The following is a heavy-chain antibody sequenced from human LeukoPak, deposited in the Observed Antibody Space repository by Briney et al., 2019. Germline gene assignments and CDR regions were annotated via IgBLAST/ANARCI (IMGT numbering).Heavy chain of an antibody. V-gene: IGHV3-23*01. CDR3: ASFSKNYYDSSGTDAAFDI. CDR2: ISGGGGST. Sequence: GGSLRLSCAASGFTFNNYGMNWVRQAPGKGLEWVSGISGGGGSTYYADSVKGRFTISRDNSKNTLYLQMNSLRAEDTAVYYCASFSKNYYDSSGTDAAFDIWGQGTMVTVSS. J-gene: IGHJ3*02. D-gene: IGHD3-22*01. CDR1: GFTFNNYG.